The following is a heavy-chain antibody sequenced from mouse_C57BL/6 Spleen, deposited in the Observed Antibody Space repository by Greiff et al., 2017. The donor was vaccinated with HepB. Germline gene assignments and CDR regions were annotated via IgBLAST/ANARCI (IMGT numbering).Heavy chain of an antibody. D-gene: IGHD2-1*01. V-gene: IGHV1-82*01. CDR3: ARSGNSGYFDV. J-gene: IGHJ1*03. CDR1: GYAFSSSW. CDR2: IYPGDGDT. Sequence: LQESGPELVKPGASVKISCKASGYAFSSSWMNWVKQRPGKGLEWIGRIYPGDGDTNYNGKFKGKATLTADKSSSTAYMQLSSLTSEDSAVYFCARSGNSGYFDVWGTGTTVTVSS.